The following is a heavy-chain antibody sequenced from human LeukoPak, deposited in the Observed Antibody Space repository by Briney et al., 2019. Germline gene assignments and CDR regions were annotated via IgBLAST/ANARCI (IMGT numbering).Heavy chain of an antibody. CDR1: GFTFSNAR. V-gene: IGHV3-15*01. CDR3: TTDYGDRFDY. D-gene: IGHD4-17*01. Sequence: PGGSLRLSCAASGFTFSNARTSWVCQAPRKGLEWGGRIKSKTGGGTTDEAARVKGRFTNSRDDSKNTLYLQMNSLKTEYTAVYYCTTDYGDRFDYWGQGTLVTVSS. J-gene: IGHJ4*02. CDR2: IKSKTGGGTT.